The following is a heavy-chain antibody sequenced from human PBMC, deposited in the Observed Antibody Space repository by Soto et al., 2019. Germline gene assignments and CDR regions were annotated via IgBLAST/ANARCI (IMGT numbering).Heavy chain of an antibody. J-gene: IGHJ4*02. Sequence: EVQLLESGGGLVQPGGSLRLSCAASGFTFYRYDMFWVRQTPRRGLERVSFISGSGGRIEYGDFVRGRFTASRDNAEDTLSLQMNTLASDDTGVYYCVRRGSETGWYFDQWGQGTLVVVSS. CDR3: VRRGSETGWYFDQ. D-gene: IGHD6-19*01. V-gene: IGHV3-23*02. CDR2: ISGSGGRI. CDR1: GFTFYRYD.